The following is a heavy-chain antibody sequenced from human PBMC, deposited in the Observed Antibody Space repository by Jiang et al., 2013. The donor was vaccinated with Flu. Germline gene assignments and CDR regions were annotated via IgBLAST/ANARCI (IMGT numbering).Heavy chain of an antibody. D-gene: IGHD3-9*01. J-gene: IGHJ4*02. V-gene: IGHV4-39*01. Sequence: GSGLVKPSETLTLTCKVSSGSTRDSSFWGWLRQSPGKGLEWLGSANDIHNSAFQRRVTMSVDPSRNEVSLQLRSVTAADTAVYYCARHHRGHSDDYFDLWGQGILVTVSS. CDR2: AND. CDR1: SGSTRDSSF. CDR3: ARHHRGHSDDYFDL.